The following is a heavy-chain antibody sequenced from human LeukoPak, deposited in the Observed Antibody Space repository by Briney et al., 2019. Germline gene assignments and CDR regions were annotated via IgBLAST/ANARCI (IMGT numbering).Heavy chain of an antibody. Sequence: GGSLRLSCAASGFTFSSYSMNWVRQAPGKGLEWISYIPSSGSTFYYADSVKGRFTISRDNARNSVFLQMNSLRADDTAVYYCARGGVDFWGQGTLVTVSS. D-gene: IGHD1-26*01. V-gene: IGHV3-48*04. J-gene: IGHJ4*02. CDR1: GFTFSSYS. CDR3: ARGGVDF. CDR2: IPSSGSTF.